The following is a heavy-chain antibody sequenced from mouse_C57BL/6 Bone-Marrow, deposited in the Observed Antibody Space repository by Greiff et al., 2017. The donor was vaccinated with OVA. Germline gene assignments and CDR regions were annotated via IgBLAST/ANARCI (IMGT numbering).Heavy chain of an antibody. V-gene: IGHV7-1*01. Sequence: EVQRVESGGGLVQSGRSLRLSCATSGFTFSDFYMEWVRQAPGKGLAWIAASRNKANDYTTEYSASVKGRFIVSRDTSQSILYLQMNALRAEDTAIYYCARDAFTTVGYYAMDYWGQGTSVTVSS. CDR3: ARDAFTTVGYYAMDY. CDR1: GFTFSDFY. D-gene: IGHD1-1*01. J-gene: IGHJ4*01. CDR2: SRNKANDYTT.